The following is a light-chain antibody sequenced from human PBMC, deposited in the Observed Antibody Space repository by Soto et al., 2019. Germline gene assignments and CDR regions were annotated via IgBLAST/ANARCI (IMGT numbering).Light chain of an antibody. J-gene: IGKJ5*01. V-gene: IGKV3-11*01. CDR1: QSVSSY. Sequence: EIVLTQSPAALSFSPGEIATLSCRASQSVSSYLAWYQQKPGQAPRLLISDASNRATGIPARFSGSGSGTDFTLTISSLEPEDFAVYYCQQYGSSPFFGQGTRLEI. CDR3: QQYGSSPF. CDR2: DAS.